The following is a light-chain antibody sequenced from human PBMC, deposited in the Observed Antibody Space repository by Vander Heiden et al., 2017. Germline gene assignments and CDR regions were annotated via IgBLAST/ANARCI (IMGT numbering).Light chain of an antibody. Sequence: IQMTQSPSSLSASVGDRVTITCRASQSISSYLNWYQQKPGKATKRLIYDASSLQSGVPSRFSGSGSGTDFTLTISSLQPEDFATYYCQQSYSTPYTFGQGTKLEIK. CDR1: QSISSY. V-gene: IGKV1-39*01. CDR2: DAS. J-gene: IGKJ2*01. CDR3: QQSYSTPYT.